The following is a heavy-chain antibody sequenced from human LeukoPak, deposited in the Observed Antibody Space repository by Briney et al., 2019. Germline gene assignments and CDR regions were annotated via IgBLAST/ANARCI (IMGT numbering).Heavy chain of an antibody. Sequence: PGGSLRLSCAASGCTFSSYWMHWVRQAPGTGLVGVSRINSDGSSTSYADSVERRLTISRDNAKDTLYLQIDSLRADDGGWGCGSVTSVGYWGPGILVTVSS. CDR2: INSDGSST. CDR3: SVTSVGY. D-gene: IGHD4-11*01. CDR1: GCTFSSYW. V-gene: IGHV3-74*01. J-gene: IGHJ4*02.